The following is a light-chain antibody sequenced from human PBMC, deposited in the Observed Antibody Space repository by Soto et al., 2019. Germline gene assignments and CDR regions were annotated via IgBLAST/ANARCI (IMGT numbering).Light chain of an antibody. CDR1: QSVSRY. V-gene: IGKV3-11*01. J-gene: IGKJ4*01. CDR2: DAS. CDR3: QQRSNWPLT. Sequence: FVLTQSPGTLSLSPGERATLSCRASQSVSRYLAWYQQKPGQAPRLLIYDASNRATGIPARFSGSGSGTDFTLTISSLEPEDFAVYYCQQRSNWPLTFGGGTKVDIK.